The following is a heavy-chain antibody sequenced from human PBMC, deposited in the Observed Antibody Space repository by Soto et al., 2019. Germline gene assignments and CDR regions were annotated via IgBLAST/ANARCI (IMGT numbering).Heavy chain of an antibody. V-gene: IGHV5-51*01. CDR2: IYPGDSDT. D-gene: IGHD6-19*01. Sequence: GESLKISCKGSGYTFTTYWIAWVRQMPGKGLELMGIIYPGDSDTRYSPSFQGQVTISADKSITTTYLQWSSLKASDTAMYYCARPLETSGWFDYWGQGTLVTVSS. CDR1: GYTFTTYW. CDR3: ARPLETSGWFDY. J-gene: IGHJ5*01.